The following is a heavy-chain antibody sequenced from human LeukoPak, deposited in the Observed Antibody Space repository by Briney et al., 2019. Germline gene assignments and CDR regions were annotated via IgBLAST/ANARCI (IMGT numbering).Heavy chain of an antibody. V-gene: IGHV3-21*01. CDR2: ISSSSSYI. D-gene: IGHD1-1*01. CDR1: GFTFSSYS. Sequence: GGSLRLSCAASGFTFSSYSMNWVRQAPGEGLGWVSSISSSSSYIYYADSVKGRFTISRDNAKNSLYLQMNSLRAEDTAVYYCARDQGTGDFDYWGQGTLVTVSS. CDR3: ARDQGTGDFDY. J-gene: IGHJ4*02.